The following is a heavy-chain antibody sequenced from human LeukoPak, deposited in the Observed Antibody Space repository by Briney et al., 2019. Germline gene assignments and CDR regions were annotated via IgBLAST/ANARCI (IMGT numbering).Heavy chain of an antibody. Sequence: KPSETLSLTCTVSGDSVSSGSYYWSWIRQPPGKGLEWIGYIYYSGSTNYNPSLKSRVTISIDTSKNQFSLNLTSVTAADTAVYYCARGMGYSYGLYYFDYWGQGTLVTVSS. CDR2: IYYSGST. D-gene: IGHD5-18*01. CDR1: GDSVSSGSYY. CDR3: ARGMGYSYGLYYFDY. V-gene: IGHV4-61*01. J-gene: IGHJ4*02.